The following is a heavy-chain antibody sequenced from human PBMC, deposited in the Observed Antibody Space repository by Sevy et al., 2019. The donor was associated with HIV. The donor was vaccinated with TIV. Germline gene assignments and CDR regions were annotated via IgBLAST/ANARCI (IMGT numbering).Heavy chain of an antibody. J-gene: IGHJ4*02. CDR1: GFTFSSYW. CDR2: IKEDGSEK. V-gene: IGHV3-7*01. Sequence: GGSLRLSCEASGFTFSSYWMSWVRQAPGKGLEWVANIKEDGSEKYYVDSVKGRFTISRDNAKNSLYLQMNSLRAEDTAVYYCVRVGYSYDRGSCHYWGQGTLVTVSS. D-gene: IGHD3-22*01. CDR3: VRVGYSYDRGSCHY.